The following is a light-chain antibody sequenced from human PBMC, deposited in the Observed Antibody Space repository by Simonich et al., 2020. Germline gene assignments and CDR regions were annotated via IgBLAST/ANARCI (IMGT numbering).Light chain of an antibody. V-gene: IGKV4-1*01. CDR3: QQYYSTPRT. CDR1: QSVLYSSNNKNY. CDR2: WAS. J-gene: IGKJ1*01. Sequence: DIVMTQSPDSLAVSLGERATINCKSSQSVLYSSNNKNYLAWYQQKPGQPPKLHIYWASPRESGVPDRFSGSGSGTDFTLTISSLQAEDVAVYYCQQYYSTPRTFGQGTKVEIK.